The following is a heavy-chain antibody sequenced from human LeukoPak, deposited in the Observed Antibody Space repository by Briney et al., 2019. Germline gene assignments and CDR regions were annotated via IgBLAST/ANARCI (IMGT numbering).Heavy chain of an antibody. V-gene: IGHV1-2*04. CDR1: GYTFTGYY. Sequence: VSVKVSCKASGYTFTGYYMHWVRQSPGQGLEWMGWINPNSGGTNYAQKFQGWVTMTRDTSISTAYMELSRLRSDDTAVYYCARAPHRCSGGSCLDYWGQGTLVTVSS. CDR2: INPNSGGT. D-gene: IGHD2-15*01. J-gene: IGHJ4*02. CDR3: ARAPHRCSGGSCLDY.